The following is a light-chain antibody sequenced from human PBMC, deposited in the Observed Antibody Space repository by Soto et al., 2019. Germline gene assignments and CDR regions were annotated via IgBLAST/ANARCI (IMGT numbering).Light chain of an antibody. CDR3: QQYGTTTWT. CDR2: SAS. J-gene: IGKJ1*01. Sequence: EIVLTQSAGTLSLSPWERATLSCMASQSISDTLAWYQQKPGQAPRLLIYSASRRATGFPGRFSGSGSGTDFTLTISSLQSEDLAVYYCQQYGTTTWTFGQGTKV. V-gene: IGKV3-15*01. CDR1: QSISDT.